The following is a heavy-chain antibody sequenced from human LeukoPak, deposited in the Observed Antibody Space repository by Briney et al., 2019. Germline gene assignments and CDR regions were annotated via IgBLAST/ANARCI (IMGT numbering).Heavy chain of an antibody. CDR2: ISSGGTP. V-gene: IGHV3-66*02. D-gene: IGHD5-12*01. CDR1: GFSVSSYY. CDR3: ARGGAGYAFDY. Sequence: GGSLRLSCAASGFSVSSYYMSWVRQAPGKGLEWVSVISSGGTPYYADSVKGLFTISRDSSENTLYLQMHSLRAEDTAVYYCARGGAGYAFDYWGQGTLVTVSS. J-gene: IGHJ4*02.